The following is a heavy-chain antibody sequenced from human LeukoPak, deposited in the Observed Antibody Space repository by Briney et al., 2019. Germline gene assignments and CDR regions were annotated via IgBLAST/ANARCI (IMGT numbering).Heavy chain of an antibody. CDR3: ARGRIIRGYFDY. CDR2: INQDGRDK. J-gene: IGHJ4*02. V-gene: IGHV3-7*05. D-gene: IGHD2/OR15-2a*01. Sequence: PGGSLRLSCSASGFIFSNYWMSWVRQAPGKGLEWVANINQDGRDKYYVDSVKGRFTISRDNAKNSLYLQMNSLRAEDTALYYCARGRIIRGYFDYWGQGTLVTVSS. CDR1: GFIFSNYW.